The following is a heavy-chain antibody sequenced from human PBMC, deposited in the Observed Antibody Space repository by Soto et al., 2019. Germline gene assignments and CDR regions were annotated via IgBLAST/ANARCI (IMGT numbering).Heavy chain of an antibody. Sequence: EVQLLESGGGLVQPGGSLRLSCVASGFTFSYYTMSWVRQAPGKGLEWVSGISNSGDTIYYADSVKGRFTISRDNCKNTMYLQMNSLRPDDTAVYYCECPVPATTRSAYSDMDVWGQGTTVTVSS. CDR2: ISNSGDTI. J-gene: IGHJ6*02. D-gene: IGHD2-2*01. CDR1: GFTFSYYT. V-gene: IGHV3-23*01. CDR3: ECPVPATTRSAYSDMDV.